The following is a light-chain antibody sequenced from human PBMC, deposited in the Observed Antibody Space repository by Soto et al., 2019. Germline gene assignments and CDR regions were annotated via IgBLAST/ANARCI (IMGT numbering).Light chain of an antibody. Sequence: DIQMTQSPSSLSASVGDRVTITCRASQRISNYLNWYQQKPGKAPKVLIYGASNLQSGVPSRFSGSGSGTDFTLTISSLQPEDFATYYCQQSYRTPYTFGQGTKLEIK. CDR3: QQSYRTPYT. CDR2: GAS. V-gene: IGKV1-39*01. CDR1: QRISNY. J-gene: IGKJ2*01.